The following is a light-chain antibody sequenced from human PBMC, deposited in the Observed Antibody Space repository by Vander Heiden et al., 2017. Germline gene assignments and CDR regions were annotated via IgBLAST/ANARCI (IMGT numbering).Light chain of an antibody. CDR3: QQYKNGHQVIST. V-gene: IGKV3-15*01. CDR2: GAS. J-gene: IGKJ2*01. CDR1: QSVSSN. Sequence: EIVMTQSPATLSVSPGERATLSCRASQSVSSNLAWYRQTPGQAPRLLIYGASTRATGSPDRFSGSGYGKEFTLTISSLQSEEFAVYYCQQYKNGHQVISTFGQGTKLEIK.